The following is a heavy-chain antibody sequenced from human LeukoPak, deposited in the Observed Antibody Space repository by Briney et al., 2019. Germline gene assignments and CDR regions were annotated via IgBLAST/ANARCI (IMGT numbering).Heavy chain of an antibody. CDR3: ARAGDGYNLLFDY. Sequence: ASVKVSCKASGYTFTSYPIHWVRQAPGQGLEWMGWINAGNGDTKYSQKFQGRLTTTRDTSASTAYMELSSLRSEDTAVYYCARAGDGYNLLFDYWGQGTLVTVSS. V-gene: IGHV1-3*01. CDR1: GYTFTSYP. CDR2: INAGNGDT. D-gene: IGHD5-24*01. J-gene: IGHJ4*02.